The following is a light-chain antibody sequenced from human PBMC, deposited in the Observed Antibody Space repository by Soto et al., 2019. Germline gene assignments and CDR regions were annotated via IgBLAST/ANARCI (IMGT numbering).Light chain of an antibody. Sequence: QSALTQPASVSGSPGQSITISCTGTSGDVGAYNYVSWYQQHPGKAPKLLIFEVSNRPSGLSSRFSGSKSGNTASLTISGLQAEDEADYYCSAYTINTVVFGGGAKVTVL. V-gene: IGLV2-14*01. CDR3: SAYTINTVV. J-gene: IGLJ2*01. CDR2: EVS. CDR1: SGDVGAYNY.